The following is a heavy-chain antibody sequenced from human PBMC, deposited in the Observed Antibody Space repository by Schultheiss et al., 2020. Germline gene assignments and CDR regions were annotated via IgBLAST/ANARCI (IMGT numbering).Heavy chain of an antibody. J-gene: IGHJ3*02. CDR2: ISGSGGST. CDR3: ARDFLLLYSSGPGAFDI. CDR1: GFTFSSYS. V-gene: IGHV3-23*01. Sequence: GGSLRLSCAASGFTFSSYSMNWVRQAPGKGLEWVSAISGSGGSTYYADSVKGRFTISRDNSKNTLYLQVNSLRAEDTAVYYCARDFLLLYSSGPGAFDIWGQGTMVTVSS. D-gene: IGHD6-19*01.